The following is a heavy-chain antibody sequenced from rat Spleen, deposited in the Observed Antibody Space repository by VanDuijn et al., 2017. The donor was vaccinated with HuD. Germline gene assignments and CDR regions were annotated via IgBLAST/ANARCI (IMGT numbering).Heavy chain of an antibody. CDR3: ATERPYYYDGTYNFDY. CDR2: ISPSGGST. V-gene: IGHV5-19*01. CDR1: GFTFSNYG. J-gene: IGHJ2*01. Sequence: EVQLVESGGGLVQPGRSLKLSCAASGFTFSNYGMHWIRQAPTKGLEWVASISPSGGSTYYRDSVKGRFTISRDNAKSTLYLQMDSLRSEDTATYYCATERPYYYDGTYNFDYWGQGVMVTVSS. D-gene: IGHD1-12*02.